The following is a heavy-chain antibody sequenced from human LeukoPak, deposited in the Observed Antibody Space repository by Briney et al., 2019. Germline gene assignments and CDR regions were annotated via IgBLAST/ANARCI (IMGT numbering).Heavy chain of an antibody. CDR1: GGSISTDLYY. V-gene: IGHV4-61*02. D-gene: IGHD6-19*01. Sequence: PSQTLSLTCTVSGGSISTDLYYRTWIRQPAGKGLEWIGRIYSNGWTDYNPPLKSRVSISIDTSKNHFSLKMSLATAADTALYYCARGSGWNSFDPWGQGTLVTVSS. CDR3: ARGSGWNSFDP. CDR2: IYSNGWT. J-gene: IGHJ5*02.